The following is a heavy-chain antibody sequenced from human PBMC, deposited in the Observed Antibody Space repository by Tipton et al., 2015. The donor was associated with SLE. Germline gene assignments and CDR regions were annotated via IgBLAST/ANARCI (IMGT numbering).Heavy chain of an antibody. CDR2: MYYTGTT. CDR3: ARQTATGPYNYYFDAMDV. J-gene: IGHJ6*02. Sequence: LRLSCTVSGGSISSSGYYWGWIRQPPGKGLEWIATMYYTGTTHYNPSLKSRVTISVDTSSNRFSLRLSSVTAADSAVFFCARQTATGPYNYYFDAMDVWGQGTTVAVSS. D-gene: IGHD1-1*01. V-gene: IGHV4-39*07. CDR1: GGSISSSGYY.